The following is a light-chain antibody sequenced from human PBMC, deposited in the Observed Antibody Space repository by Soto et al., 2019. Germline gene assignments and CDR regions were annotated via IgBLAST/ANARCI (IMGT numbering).Light chain of an antibody. Sequence: QSALTQSASVSGSPGQSITISCTGTSSDNGGYDFVSWYQKYPGKAPQLLIYGVTYRPSGVSHRFSGSKSGNTASLTISGLQTEDEADYYCSSFTSTSPLALFGPGTKVTVL. CDR1: SSDNGGYDF. V-gene: IGLV2-14*03. CDR2: GVT. CDR3: SSFTSTSPLAL. J-gene: IGLJ1*01.